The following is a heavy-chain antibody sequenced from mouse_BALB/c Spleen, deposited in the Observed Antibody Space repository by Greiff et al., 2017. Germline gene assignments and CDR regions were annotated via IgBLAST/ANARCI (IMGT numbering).Heavy chain of an antibody. CDR1: GYTFTSYW. J-gene: IGHJ3*01. Sequence: EVQLVESGTVLARPGASVKMSCKASGYTFTSYWMHWVKQRPGQGLEWIGAIYPGNSDTSYNQKFKGKAKLTAVTSTSTAYMELSSLTNEDSAVYYCTRSLYYYGSSAWFAYWGQGTLVTVSA. CDR3: TRSLYYYGSSAWFAY. V-gene: IGHV1-5*01. D-gene: IGHD1-1*01. CDR2: IYPGNSDT.